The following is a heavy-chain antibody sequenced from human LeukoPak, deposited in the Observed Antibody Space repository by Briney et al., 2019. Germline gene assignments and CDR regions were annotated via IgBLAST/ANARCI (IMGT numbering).Heavy chain of an antibody. D-gene: IGHD5-24*01. CDR2: LGTAGDT. CDR1: GFTLSNYA. V-gene: IGHV3-13*01. CDR3: ARQNTPHGNFDY. Sequence: GGSLRLSCAASGFTLSNYAMHWVRQPAGEGLEWVSALGTAGDTFYPGSVKGRFIISRDNAKKSLFLQMNSLRAEDTAVYYCARQNTPHGNFDYWGQGTLVTVSS. J-gene: IGHJ4*02.